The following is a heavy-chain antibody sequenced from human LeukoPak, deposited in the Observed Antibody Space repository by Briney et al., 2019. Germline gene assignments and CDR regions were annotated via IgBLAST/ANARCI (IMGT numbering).Heavy chain of an antibody. D-gene: IGHD3-10*01. CDR2: MNPNSDNT. V-gene: IGHV1-8*01. CDR3: ARVRHGVFDY. J-gene: IGHJ4*02. Sequence: ASVKVSCTASGYTFTSYDINWVRQATGQGLGWMGWMNPNSDNTGYAQKFQGRVTMTRNTSISTAYMELSSLRSEDTAVYYCARVRHGVFDYWGQGTLVTVSS. CDR1: GYTFTSYD.